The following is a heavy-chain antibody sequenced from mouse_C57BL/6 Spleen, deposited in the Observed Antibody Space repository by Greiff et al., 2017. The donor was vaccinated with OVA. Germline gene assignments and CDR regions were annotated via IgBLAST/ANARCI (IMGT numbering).Heavy chain of an antibody. CDR3: ARVGYGSSRDY. CDR2: IDPSDSYT. J-gene: IGHJ2*01. CDR1: GYTFTSYW. V-gene: IGHV1-50*01. D-gene: IGHD1-1*01. Sequence: QVQLQQPGAELVKPGASVKLSCKASGYTFTSYWMQWVKQRPGQGLEWIGEIDPSDSYTNYNQKFKGKATLTVDTSSSTAYMQLSSLTSEDSAVYYGARVGYGSSRDYWGQGTTLTVSS.